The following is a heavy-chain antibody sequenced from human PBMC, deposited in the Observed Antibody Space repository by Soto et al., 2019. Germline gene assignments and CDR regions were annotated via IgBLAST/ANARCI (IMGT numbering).Heavy chain of an antibody. J-gene: IGHJ4*02. Sequence: SETLSLTCTVSGGSINSGSYSCGWIRQPPGKGLEWIGTIYYSGSTYYNPSLKSRVTMSVDTSKNQFSLKVNSVTAADTAVYYCARHYSYGSGLIDYWGQGTLVTVSS. CDR2: IYYSGST. V-gene: IGHV4-39*01. D-gene: IGHD5-18*01. CDR1: GGSINSGSYS. CDR3: ARHYSYGSGLIDY.